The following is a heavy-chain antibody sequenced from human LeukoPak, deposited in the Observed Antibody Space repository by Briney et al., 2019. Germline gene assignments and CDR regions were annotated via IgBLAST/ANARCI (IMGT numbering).Heavy chain of an antibody. CDR3: ARYSGVVAPGYGMDV. V-gene: IGHV1-18*01. Sequence: ASVKVSCKASGYTFTSSGISWVRQAPGQWLEWMGWISAYNGNTNYAQKLQGRVTMTTDTSTSTAYMELRSLRSGDTAVYYCARYSGVVAPGYGMDVWGQGTTVTVSS. J-gene: IGHJ6*02. CDR1: GYTFTSSG. CDR2: ISAYNGNT. D-gene: IGHD3-3*01.